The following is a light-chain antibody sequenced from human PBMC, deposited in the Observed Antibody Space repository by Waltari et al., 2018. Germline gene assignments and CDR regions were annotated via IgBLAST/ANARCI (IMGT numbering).Light chain of an antibody. Sequence: SYVVTQPPSVSVAPGETATITCGGDNIGTYSVHWYQQKAGQAPVLVIFYDRDRPAGIPDRFSGSNSGNTATLTISMVEAGDEARYYCHVWHPHVDPGVFGTGTEVTVL. CDR1: NIGTYS. V-gene: IGLV3-21*04. J-gene: IGLJ1*01. CDR3: HVWHPHVDPGV. CDR2: YDR.